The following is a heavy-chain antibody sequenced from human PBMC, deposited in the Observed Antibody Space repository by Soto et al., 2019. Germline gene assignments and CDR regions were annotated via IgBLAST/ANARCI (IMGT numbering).Heavy chain of an antibody. CDR3: ARGISYRWVY. D-gene: IGHD3-16*02. J-gene: IGHJ4*02. Sequence: PXATLSLTFTVSGDSRSTEYWWSWVRQPPGKGLEWIGEIHHSGITNYIQSVRSRVTMSVDKSNNQVSLELTSVAAADTAVYYCARGISYRWVYWGQGILVTV. V-gene: IGHV4-4*02. CDR2: IHHSGIT. CDR1: GDSRSTEYW.